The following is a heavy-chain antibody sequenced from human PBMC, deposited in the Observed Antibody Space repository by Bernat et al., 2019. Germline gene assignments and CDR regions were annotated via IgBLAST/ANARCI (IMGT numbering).Heavy chain of an antibody. D-gene: IGHD2-2*01. CDR2: INAGNGDT. Sequence: QVQLVQSGAEVKKPGASVKVSCKASGYTFSGYAIHWVRQAPGQRLEWMGWINAGNGDTKYSQKFQGRVTITRDTSGSTAYTELSSLRSEDTAVYSCARGYCSSTSCQYYFDFWGQGTLVTVSS. CDR1: GYTFSGYA. J-gene: IGHJ4*02. CDR3: ARGYCSSTSCQYYFDF. V-gene: IGHV1-3*01.